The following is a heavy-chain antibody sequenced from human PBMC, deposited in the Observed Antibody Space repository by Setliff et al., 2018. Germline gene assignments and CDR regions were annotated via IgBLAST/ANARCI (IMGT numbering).Heavy chain of an antibody. Sequence: SLRLSCAASGFTFSSYAMHWVRQAPGKGLEWVAVISYDGSNKYYADSVKGRFTISRDNSKNTLYLQMNSLRAEDTAVYYCAKDIYGSGSYAVGGYFDYWGQGTQVTVSS. V-gene: IGHV3-30-3*01. CDR1: GFTFSSYA. J-gene: IGHJ4*02. CDR2: ISYDGSNK. D-gene: IGHD3-10*01. CDR3: AKDIYGSGSYAVGGYFDY.